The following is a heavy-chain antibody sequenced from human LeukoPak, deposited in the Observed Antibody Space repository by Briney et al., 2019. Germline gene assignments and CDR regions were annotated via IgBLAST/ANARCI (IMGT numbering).Heavy chain of an antibody. Sequence: NPSETLSLTCTVSGGSISSSTYYWAWIRQSPGKGLEWIGSITYSGSTYYNPSLESRVTVSVDTSKNQFSLRLISVTAVDTAVYYCARQGVGATDCWGQGTLVTASS. CDR3: ARQGVGATDC. CDR2: ITYSGST. J-gene: IGHJ4*02. D-gene: IGHD1-26*01. CDR1: GGSISSSTYY. V-gene: IGHV4-39*01.